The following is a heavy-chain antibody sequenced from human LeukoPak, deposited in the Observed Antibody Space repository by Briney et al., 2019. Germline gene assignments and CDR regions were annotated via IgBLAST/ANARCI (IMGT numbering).Heavy chain of an antibody. CDR1: GFTVSHNY. V-gene: IGHV3-66*01. J-gene: IGHJ4*02. D-gene: IGHD2-15*01. CDR3: GSDRSGPIDY. Sequence: GGSLRLSCAASGFTVSHNYMSWVRQAPGKGLEWVSVIYSGGSTNYADSVKGRFPISIDNSKNTLYLQMNILRADDTAVYYCGSDRSGPIDYWGQGTLVTVSS. CDR2: IYSGGST.